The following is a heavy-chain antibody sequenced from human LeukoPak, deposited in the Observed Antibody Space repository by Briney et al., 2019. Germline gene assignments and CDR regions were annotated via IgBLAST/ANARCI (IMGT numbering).Heavy chain of an antibody. CDR3: ARDLLWFGELENYYYGMDV. V-gene: IGHV4-61*02. Sequence: SQTLSLTCTVSGGSISSGSYYWSWIRPPAGKGLEWIGRIYTSGSTNYNPSLKSRVTISVDTSKNQFSLKLSSVTAADTAVYYCARDLLWFGELENYYYGMDVWGQGTTVTVSS. CDR1: GGSISSGSYY. J-gene: IGHJ6*02. CDR2: IYTSGST. D-gene: IGHD3-10*01.